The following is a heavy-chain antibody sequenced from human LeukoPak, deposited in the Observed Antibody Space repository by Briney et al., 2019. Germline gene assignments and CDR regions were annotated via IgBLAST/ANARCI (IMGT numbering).Heavy chain of an antibody. CDR1: GFTFSSYA. CDR3: AKVMDDFWSGYTYYYYYMDV. V-gene: IGHV3-23*01. CDR2: ISGSGGST. J-gene: IGHJ6*03. D-gene: IGHD3-3*01. Sequence: GGSLRLSCAASGFTFSSYAMSWVRQAPGKGLEWVSAISGSGGSTYYADSVKGRFTISRDNSKNTLYLQMNSLRAEDTAVYYCAKVMDDFWSGYTYYYYYMDVWGKGTTVTVSS.